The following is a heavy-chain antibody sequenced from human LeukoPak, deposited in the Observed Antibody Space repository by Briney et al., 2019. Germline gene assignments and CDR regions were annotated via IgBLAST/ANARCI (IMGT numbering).Heavy chain of an antibody. D-gene: IGHD5-18*01. CDR1: GSSLSELS. CDR3: AAGRPYSLLDY. V-gene: IGHV1-24*01. J-gene: IGHJ4*02. CDR2: FDVIDSET. Sequence: ASVKVSCTVSGSSLSELSLYWVRQAPGKGLEWMGGFDVIDSETFYAQKFQGRVTMTEDSSRDTAYMELRSLTSDDTALHYCAAGRPYSLLDYWGQGTLVTVSS.